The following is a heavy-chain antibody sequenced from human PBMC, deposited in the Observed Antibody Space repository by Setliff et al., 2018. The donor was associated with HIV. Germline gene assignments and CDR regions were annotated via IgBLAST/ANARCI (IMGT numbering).Heavy chain of an antibody. D-gene: IGHD3-3*01. V-gene: IGHV3-7*03. J-gene: IGHJ5*02. CDR3: ARVLLITNAAYGVVSNQFDP. CDR1: GFAFSAYA. CDR2: ISPDGSRN. Sequence: GGSLRLSCAASGFAFSAYAMHWVRQVPGEGLEWVASISPDGSRNFCVGSVKGRFTASRDNAKSALYLQMNSLRAEDTAVYYCARVLLITNAAYGVVSNQFDPWGQGALVTVSS.